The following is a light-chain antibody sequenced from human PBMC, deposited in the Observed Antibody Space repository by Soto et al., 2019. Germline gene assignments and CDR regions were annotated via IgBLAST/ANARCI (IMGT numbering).Light chain of an antibody. Sequence: QSVLTQPPSVSGAPGQRVTISCTGSSSNIGAGYDVHWYQQLPGTAPKLLIYGNSNRPSGVPDRFSGSKSGTSASLAITGLQAEDEADYYCQSYDSSLSHVGFGGGTKLTVL. J-gene: IGLJ2*01. V-gene: IGLV1-40*01. CDR3: QSYDSSLSHVG. CDR2: GNS. CDR1: SSNIGAGYD.